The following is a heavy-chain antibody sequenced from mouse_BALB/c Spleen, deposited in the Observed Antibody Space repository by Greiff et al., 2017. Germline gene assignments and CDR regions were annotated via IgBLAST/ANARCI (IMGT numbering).Heavy chain of an antibody. Sequence: EVQLQQSGAELVKPGASVKLSCTASGFNIKDTYMHWVKQRPEQGLEWIGRIDPANGNTKYDPKFQGKATITADTSSNTAYLQLSSLTSEDTAVYYCARGNSLYYYAMDYWGQGTSVTVSS. CDR1: GFNIKDTY. J-gene: IGHJ4*01. CDR3: ARGNSLYYYAMDY. V-gene: IGHV14-3*02. D-gene: IGHD2-1*01. CDR2: IDPANGNT.